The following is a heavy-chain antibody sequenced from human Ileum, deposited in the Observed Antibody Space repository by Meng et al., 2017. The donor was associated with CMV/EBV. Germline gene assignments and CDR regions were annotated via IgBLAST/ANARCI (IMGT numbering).Heavy chain of an antibody. Sequence: SCAASGFTFRNFWMTWVRQAPGKGLEWVANINEDGSERYYVDSVQGRFTISRDNAKNSLYLQMNSLRAEDTAVYYCARARGPDYWGQGTLVTVSS. CDR3: ARARGPDY. V-gene: IGHV3-7*01. J-gene: IGHJ4*02. CDR2: INEDGSER. CDR1: GFTFRNFW.